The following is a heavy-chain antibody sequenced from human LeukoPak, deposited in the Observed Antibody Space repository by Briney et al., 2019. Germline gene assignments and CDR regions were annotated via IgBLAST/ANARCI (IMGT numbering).Heavy chain of an antibody. V-gene: IGHV3-23*01. Sequence: GGSLRLSCAASGFTFDTYAMSWVRQAPGKGLEWVSGISGSGDSTYFADSVKGRFTISRDNSKNTLYLQMTSLSAEDTAVYYCAKPMSSVSAAYTGWGDPWGQGTLVTVSS. CDR3: AKPMSSVSAAYTGWGDP. D-gene: IGHD2-2*01. CDR1: GFTFDTYA. J-gene: IGHJ5*02. CDR2: ISGSGDST.